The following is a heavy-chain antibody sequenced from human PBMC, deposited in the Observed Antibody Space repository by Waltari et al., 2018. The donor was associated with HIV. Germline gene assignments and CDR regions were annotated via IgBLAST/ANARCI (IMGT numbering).Heavy chain of an antibody. Sequence: QVQLVESGGGVVQYGRSLRLSCVASGFTFSSYGIHWFRQDPGKGLEWFAVIWYDGSNKYYADSVKGRFSISRDNSKNTVYLQMNSLRAEDTAEYYCARDSITVSGTFDYWGQGTLVTVSS. V-gene: IGHV3-33*01. CDR2: IWYDGSNK. J-gene: IGHJ4*02. D-gene: IGHD6-19*01. CDR1: GFTFSSYG. CDR3: ARDSITVSGTFDY.